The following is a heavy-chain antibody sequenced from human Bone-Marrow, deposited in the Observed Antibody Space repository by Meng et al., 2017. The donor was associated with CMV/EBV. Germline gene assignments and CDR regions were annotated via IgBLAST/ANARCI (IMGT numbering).Heavy chain of an antibody. D-gene: IGHD4-17*01. CDR3: ARLSYGEHYYYGMGV. Sequence: SETLSLPCTVSGGSISSYYWSWSRQPPGKGLEWIGYIYYSGSTHYNPSLKSRVTISVDTPQNQFSLKLSSVTAADTAVYYCARLSYGEHYYYGMGVWGQGTTVTVSS. J-gene: IGHJ6*02. CDR2: IYYSGST. V-gene: IGHV4-59*01. CDR1: GGSISSYY.